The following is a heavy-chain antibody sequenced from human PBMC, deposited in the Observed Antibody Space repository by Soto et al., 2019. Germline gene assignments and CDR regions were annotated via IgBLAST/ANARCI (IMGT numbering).Heavy chain of an antibody. D-gene: IGHD3-3*01. CDR3: ARGGGDYDFWSGYSIHYYYMDV. J-gene: IGHJ6*03. CDR1: GCTFTSYD. CDR2: MNPNSGNS. V-gene: IGHV1-8*01. Sequence: ASVKVSCKASGCTFTSYDINWVRQATGQGLEWMGWMNPNSGNSGYAQKFQGRVTMTRNTSISTAYMELSSLRSEDTAMYYCARGGGDYDFWSGYSIHYYYMDVWAKGPRSPSP.